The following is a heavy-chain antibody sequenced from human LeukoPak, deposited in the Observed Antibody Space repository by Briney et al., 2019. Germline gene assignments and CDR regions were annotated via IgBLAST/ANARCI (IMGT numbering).Heavy chain of an antibody. CDR2: IKQDGSEK. CDR1: GFTFSSYW. J-gene: IGHJ4*02. CDR3: STDQGGDILTGC. V-gene: IGHV3-7*03. Sequence: GGSLRLSCAASGFTFSSYWTSWVRQAPGKGLEWVANIKQDGSEKYYVDSVKGRFTISRDNAKNSLYLQMNSLRAEDTALYYCSTDQGGDILTGCWGQGTLVTVSS. D-gene: IGHD3-9*01.